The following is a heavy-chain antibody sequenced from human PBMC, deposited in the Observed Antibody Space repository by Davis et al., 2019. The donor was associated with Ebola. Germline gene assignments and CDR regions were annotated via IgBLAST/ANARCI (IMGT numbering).Heavy chain of an antibody. D-gene: IGHD4-11*01. CDR3: ARGFTVTRKLDV. V-gene: IGHV4-4*02. J-gene: IGHJ6*02. CDR2: IYYSGNT. Sequence: MPSETLSLTCAVSGGSISSSNWWSWVRQPPGKGLEWIGYIYYSGNTNYNPSLKSRVTISVDTSKNQFSLKLSSVTAADTAVYYCARGFTVTRKLDVWGQGTTVTVSS. CDR1: GGSISSSNW.